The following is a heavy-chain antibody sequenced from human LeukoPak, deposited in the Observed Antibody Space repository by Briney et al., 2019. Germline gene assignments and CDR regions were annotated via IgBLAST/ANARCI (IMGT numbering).Heavy chain of an antibody. CDR1: GFTFSNHA. CDR2: IASDGTKA. D-gene: IGHD5-24*01. J-gene: IGHJ6*02. CDR3: AKDRSQEAIYKGALDV. Sequence: PGGSLRLSCVASGFTFSNHAMHWVRQAPGKGLEWVAIIASDGTKAYYADSVKGRFSISRGNSKNTVDLQMNTLRTEDTAIYYCAKDRSQEAIYKGALDVWGQGTTVTVSS. V-gene: IGHV3-30-3*01.